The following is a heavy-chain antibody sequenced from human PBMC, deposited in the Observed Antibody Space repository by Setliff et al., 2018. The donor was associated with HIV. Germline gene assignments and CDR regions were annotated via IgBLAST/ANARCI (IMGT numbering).Heavy chain of an antibody. J-gene: IGHJ4*02. V-gene: IGHV1-18*01. CDR2: INTHSGYT. D-gene: IGHD5-12*01. CDR3: ARGKTWLRFLDY. CDR1: GYTFNNYG. Sequence: ASVKVSCKASGYTFNNYGISWVRQAPGQGLEWMGWINTHSGYTNYAQDVQGRVTVTMDTSTSTAYMELRSLKSDDTAVYYCARGKTWLRFLDYWGQGTLVTVSS.